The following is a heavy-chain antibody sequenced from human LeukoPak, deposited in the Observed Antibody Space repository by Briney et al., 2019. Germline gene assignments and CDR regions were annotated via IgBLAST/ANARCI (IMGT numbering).Heavy chain of an antibody. J-gene: IGHJ4*02. CDR1: GYTFASYD. Sequence: GASVKVSCKASGYTFASYDINWVRQATGQGLEWMGWMNPNSGNTGYTQKFQGRVTMTRDTSISTAYMELSSLRSEDTAVYYCARGPHNKQQHLSCYFDYWGQGTLVTVSS. CDR3: ARGPHNKQQHLSCYFDY. D-gene: IGHD3-16*02. V-gene: IGHV1-8*01. CDR2: MNPNSGNT.